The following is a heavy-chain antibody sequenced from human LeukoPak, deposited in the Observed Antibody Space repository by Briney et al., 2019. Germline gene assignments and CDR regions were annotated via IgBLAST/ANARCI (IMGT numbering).Heavy chain of an antibody. CDR2: IYYSGST. Sequence: PSETLSLTCTVSGGSISSSSYYWGWMRQPPGKGLEWIGSIYYSGSTYYNPSLKSRVTISVDTSKNQFSLKLSSVTAADTAVYYCARGVKYYYDSSGYYSNFDYWGQGTLVTVSS. CDR1: GGSISSSSYY. CDR3: ARGVKYYYDSSGYYSNFDY. D-gene: IGHD3-22*01. V-gene: IGHV4-39*01. J-gene: IGHJ4*02.